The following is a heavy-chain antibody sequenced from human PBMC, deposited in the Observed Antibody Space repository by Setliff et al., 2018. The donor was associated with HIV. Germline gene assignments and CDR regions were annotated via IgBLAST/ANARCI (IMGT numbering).Heavy chain of an antibody. Sequence: ASETLSLTCDFSGSSITTPYFWAWIRLPPGKGLEWVGSHFHDGTSFYNPSLKSRVTVSLATSKNQFSLKLQPVTAADTAVYYCARRAGNWGLNWFDPWGQGTQVTVSS. D-gene: IGHD3-10*01. J-gene: IGHJ5*02. CDR3: ARRAGNWGLNWFDP. V-gene: IGHV4-38-2*01. CDR1: GSSITTPYF. CDR2: HFHDGTS.